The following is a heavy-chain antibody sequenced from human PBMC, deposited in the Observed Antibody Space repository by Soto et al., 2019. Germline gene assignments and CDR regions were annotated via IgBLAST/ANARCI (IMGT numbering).Heavy chain of an antibody. V-gene: IGHV4-4*02. CDR1: GDSISSPNW. J-gene: IGHJ4*02. Sequence: QVQLQESAPGLVKPSETLSLTCAVSGDSISSPNWWSWYRQTPGKGLELIGEMFASGSSNYNPSLNGRVTISLDTSKNHFSLKLTSLTAADTAIYYCAREGFDHRPDYWGQGIPVTVSS. CDR3: AREGFDHRPDY. CDR2: MFASGSS.